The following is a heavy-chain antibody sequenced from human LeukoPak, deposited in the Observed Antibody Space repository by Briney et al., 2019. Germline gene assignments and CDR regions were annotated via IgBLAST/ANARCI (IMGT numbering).Heavy chain of an antibody. CDR2: IIPIFGTA. V-gene: IGHV1-69*01. Sequence: SVKDSCKASGDTFSSYAISWVRQAPGQGLEWMGGIIPIFGTANYAQKFQGRVTITADESTSTAYMELSSLRSEDTAVYYCASYDPLSNWFDPWGQGTLVTVSS. J-gene: IGHJ5*02. CDR3: ASYDPLSNWFDP. CDR1: GDTFSSYA. D-gene: IGHD3-16*01.